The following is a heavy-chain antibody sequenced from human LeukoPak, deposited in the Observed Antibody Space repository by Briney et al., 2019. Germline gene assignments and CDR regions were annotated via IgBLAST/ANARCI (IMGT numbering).Heavy chain of an antibody. CDR3: QIISRYCSSTSCPFDY. J-gene: IGHJ4*02. Sequence: SQTLSLTCTVSGGSISSGDYYWSWIRQPPGQGLEWIAYISHSGGTYYNPSLKSRATISLDTSRNQFSLKLSSVTAADTAVYYCQIISRYCSSTSCPFDYWGQGTLVTVSS. CDR1: GGSISSGDYY. V-gene: IGHV4-30-4*03. D-gene: IGHD2-2*01. CDR2: ISHSGGT.